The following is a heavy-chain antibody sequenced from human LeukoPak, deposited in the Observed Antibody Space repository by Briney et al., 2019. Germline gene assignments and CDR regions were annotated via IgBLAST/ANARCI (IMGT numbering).Heavy chain of an antibody. CDR2: ISGDGGST. D-gene: IGHD3-16*02. J-gene: IGHJ4*02. CDR1: GFTFDDYA. Sequence: TGGSLRLSCAASGFTFDDYAMHWVRQAPGKGLEWVSLISGDGGSTYYADSVKGRFTISRDNSKNSLYLQMNSLRTEDTALYYCAKASPSYVWGSYRLRPFDYWGREPWSPSPQ. V-gene: IGHV3-43*02. CDR3: AKASPSYVWGSYRLRPFDY.